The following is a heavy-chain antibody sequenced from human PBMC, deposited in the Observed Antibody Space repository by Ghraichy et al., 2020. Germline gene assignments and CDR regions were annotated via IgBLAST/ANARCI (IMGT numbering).Heavy chain of an antibody. Sequence: GGSLRLSCAASGFTFSDSAMDWVRQASGKGLEWVGRIRSKANSYTTAYAASVKGRFTISRDDSKSTAFLQMSSLKTEDTAVYYCTRHEHRSGSYYNDWGQGTLVTVSS. J-gene: IGHJ4*02. CDR3: TRHEHRSGSYYND. CDR2: IRSKANSYTT. CDR1: GFTFSDSA. V-gene: IGHV3-73*01. D-gene: IGHD3-10*01.